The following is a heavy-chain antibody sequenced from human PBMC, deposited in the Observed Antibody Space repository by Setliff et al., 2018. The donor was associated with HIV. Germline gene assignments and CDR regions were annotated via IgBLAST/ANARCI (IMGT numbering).Heavy chain of an antibody. CDR3: ARSTVGAGASFP. J-gene: IGHJ5*02. D-gene: IGHD1-26*01. CDR1: GGSINTHY. CDR2: ISHSGNT. V-gene: IGHV4-59*11. Sequence: PSETLSLTCTVSGGSINTHYWSWIRQPPGKGLEWIGCISHSGNTNFNPPLNSRVTISLDTSKNQFSLRLTSLTAADTAIYYCARSTVGAGASFPWGRGILVTVSS.